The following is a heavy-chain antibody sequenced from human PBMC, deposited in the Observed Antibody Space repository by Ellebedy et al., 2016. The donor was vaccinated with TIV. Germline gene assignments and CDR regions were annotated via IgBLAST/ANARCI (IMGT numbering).Heavy chain of an antibody. Sequence: SETLSLXXTVSGGSISSYYWSWIRQPPGKGLEWIGFIYYSGSTNFNPSLKSRVTMSVDTSQNQFSLNLRSVTAADTAVYYCARGRGWYYFDYWGQGTLVTVSS. CDR2: IYYSGST. J-gene: IGHJ4*02. CDR3: ARGRGWYYFDY. CDR1: GGSISSYY. V-gene: IGHV4-59*01. D-gene: IGHD6-19*01.